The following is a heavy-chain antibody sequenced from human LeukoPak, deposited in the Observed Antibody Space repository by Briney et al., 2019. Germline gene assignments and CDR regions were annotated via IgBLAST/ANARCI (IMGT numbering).Heavy chain of an antibody. Sequence: PGGSLRLSCAASGFTVSSNYMSWVRQAPGKGLEWVSVIYSGGSTYYADSVKGRFTISRDNSKNTLCLQMNSLRAEDTAVYYCARHSEEGAFDIWGQGTMVTVSS. CDR1: GFTVSSNY. D-gene: IGHD1-14*01. V-gene: IGHV3-53*01. CDR3: ARHSEEGAFDI. J-gene: IGHJ3*02. CDR2: IYSGGST.